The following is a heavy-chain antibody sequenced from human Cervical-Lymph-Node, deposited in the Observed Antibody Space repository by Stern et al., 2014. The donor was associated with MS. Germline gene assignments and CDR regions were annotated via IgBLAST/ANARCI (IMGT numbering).Heavy chain of an antibody. V-gene: IGHV1-69*01. CDR1: GGTFSSYA. CDR2: IIPIFGTA. D-gene: IGHD6-19*01. Sequence: VQLVQSGAEVKKPGSSVKVSCKASGGTFSSYAISWVRQAPGQGLEWMGGIIPIFGTANYAQKFQGRVTITADESTSTAYMELSSLRSEDTAVYYCASRIAVAGDYYYGMGVWGQGTTVTVSS. J-gene: IGHJ6*02. CDR3: ASRIAVAGDYYYGMGV.